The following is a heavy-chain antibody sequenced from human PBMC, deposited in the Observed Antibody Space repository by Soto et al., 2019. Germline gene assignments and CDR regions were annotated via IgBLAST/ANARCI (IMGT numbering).Heavy chain of an antibody. J-gene: IGHJ3*02. D-gene: IGHD2-2*01. CDR3: ARDYCSGTSCYSFHI. V-gene: IGHV3-21*01. CDR2: ISTTSSFI. Sequence: GRSLRLSCAASGFTFSSYSMNWVRQAPGKGLEWVSSISTTSSFIYYADSVRGRFTISRDNAKNSLFLQMNSLRGEDTALYYCARDYCSGTSCYSFHIWGQGTMVTVSS. CDR1: GFTFSSYS.